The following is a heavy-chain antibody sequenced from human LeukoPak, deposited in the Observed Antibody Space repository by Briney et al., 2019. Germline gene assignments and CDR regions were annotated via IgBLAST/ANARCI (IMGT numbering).Heavy chain of an antibody. CDR1: GFTFSDYY. J-gene: IGHJ4*02. V-gene: IGHV3-11*04. D-gene: IGHD6-6*01. Sequence: PGGSLRLSCAASGFTFSDYYITWIRQAPGKGLEWVSYISSSGTTIYYADSVKGRFTISRDNAKNSLYLQMNSLRAEDTAVYYCARGWDDLAARGYYLDYWGQGTLVTVSS. CDR2: ISSSGTTI. CDR3: ARGWDDLAARGYYLDY.